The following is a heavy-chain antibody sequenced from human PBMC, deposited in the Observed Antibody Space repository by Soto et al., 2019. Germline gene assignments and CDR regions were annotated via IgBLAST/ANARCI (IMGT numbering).Heavy chain of an antibody. Sequence: EVQLLESGGGLVQPGGSLRLSCAASGFTFSSYAMSWVRQAPGKGLEWVSAISGSGGSTYYADSVKGRFTISRDNSKNTLYLQMNSLRAEETAVYYCTKFRIYCSGGSCYSSVYYGKDVWGQGTTVTVSS. CDR2: ISGSGGST. CDR1: GFTFSSYA. V-gene: IGHV3-23*01. J-gene: IGHJ6*02. D-gene: IGHD2-15*01. CDR3: TKFRIYCSGGSCYSSVYYGKDV.